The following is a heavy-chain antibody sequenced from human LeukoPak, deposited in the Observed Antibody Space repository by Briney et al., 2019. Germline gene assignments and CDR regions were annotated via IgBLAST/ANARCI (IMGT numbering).Heavy chain of an antibody. CDR1: GFTFSSYS. CDR2: ISSGSSTI. V-gene: IGHV3-48*04. D-gene: IGHD5-12*01. CDR3: ARPYSAYAFDY. Sequence: GGSLRLSCAASGFTFSSYSMNWVRQAPGKGLEWVSYISSGSSTIYYADSVKGRFTISRDNAKNSLYLQMNSLRAEDRAVYYCARPYSAYAFDYWGQGTLVTVSS. J-gene: IGHJ4*02.